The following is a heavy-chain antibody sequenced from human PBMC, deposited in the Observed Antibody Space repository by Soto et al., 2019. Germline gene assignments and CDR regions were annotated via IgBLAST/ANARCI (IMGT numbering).Heavy chain of an antibody. CDR2: IYYSGST. CDR1: GGSISSYY. V-gene: IGHV4-59*01. D-gene: IGHD3-10*01. Sequence: SETLSLTCTVSGGSISSYYWSWIRQPPGKGLEWIGYIYYSGSTNYNPSLKSRVTISVDTSKNQFSLKLSSVTAADTAVYYCARDSIWFGELLGPFDYYCYGMDVWGQGTTVTVSS. CDR3: ARDSIWFGELLGPFDYYCYGMDV. J-gene: IGHJ6*02.